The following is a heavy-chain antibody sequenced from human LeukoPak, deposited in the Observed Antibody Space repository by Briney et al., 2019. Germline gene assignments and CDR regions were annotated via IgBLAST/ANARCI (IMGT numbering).Heavy chain of an antibody. Sequence: GGSLRLSCAASGFTFSNYWMTWVRQAPGKGLQGVASIRQDANVKYYVDSVRGRFTISRDHAENSLHLQMNGLRAEDTAMYYCARWAADSGIYYIASWGQGSLVTVSS. J-gene: IGHJ4*02. V-gene: IGHV3-7*01. CDR2: IRQDANVK. CDR3: ARWAADSGIYYIAS. D-gene: IGHD3-10*01. CDR1: GFTFSNYW.